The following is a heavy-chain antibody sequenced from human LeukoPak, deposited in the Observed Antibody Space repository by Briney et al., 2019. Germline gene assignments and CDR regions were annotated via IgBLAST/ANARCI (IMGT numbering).Heavy chain of an antibody. CDR1: GFTFSSYS. V-gene: IGHV3-48*01. Sequence: PGGSLRLSCAASGFTFSSYSMNWVRQAPGKGREWVSYISSSSSTIYYADSVKGRFTISRDNAKNSLYLQMNSLRAEDTAVYYCARELRMGRCVWGKGTTVTVSS. CDR3: ARELRMGRCV. J-gene: IGHJ6*04. CDR2: ISSSSSTI. D-gene: IGHD4-17*01.